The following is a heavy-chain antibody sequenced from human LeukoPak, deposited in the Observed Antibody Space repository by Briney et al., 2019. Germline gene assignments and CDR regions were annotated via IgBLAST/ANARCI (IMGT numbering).Heavy chain of an antibody. J-gene: IGHJ4*02. CDR3: ARSEMATIRPRTLIPDY. D-gene: IGHD5-24*01. CDR1: GYSFTSYW. Sequence: GESLKISCKGSGYSFTSYWIGWVRQMPGKGLEWMGIIYPGDSDTRHSPSFQGQVTISADKSISTAYLQWSSLKASDTAMYYCARSEMATIRPRTLIPDYWGQGTLVTVSS. CDR2: IYPGDSDT. V-gene: IGHV5-51*01.